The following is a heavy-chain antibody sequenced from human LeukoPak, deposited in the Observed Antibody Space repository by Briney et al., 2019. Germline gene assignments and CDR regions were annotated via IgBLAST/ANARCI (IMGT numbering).Heavy chain of an antibody. D-gene: IGHD5-18*01. J-gene: IGHJ4*02. CDR3: AKDSGYSYGLFWDY. Sequence: PGGSLRLSCAASGFTFSSYAMSWVRQAPGKGLEWVSAISGSGGSTYYADSVKGRFTISRDNSKNTLYLQMNSLRAEDTAVYYCAKDSGYSYGLFWDYWGQGTLVTVSS. CDR2: ISGSGGST. V-gene: IGHV3-23*01. CDR1: GFTFSSYA.